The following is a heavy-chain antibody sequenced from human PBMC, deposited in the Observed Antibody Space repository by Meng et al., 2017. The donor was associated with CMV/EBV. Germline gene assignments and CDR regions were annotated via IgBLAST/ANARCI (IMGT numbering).Heavy chain of an antibody. J-gene: IGHJ6*02. CDR1: GFTFSDYY. CDR2: ISSSGSTI. CDR3: ARDGAYITGTTSYYYGMDV. D-gene: IGHD1-20*01. V-gene: IGHV3-11*01. Sequence: GGSLRLSCAASGFTFSDYYMSWIRQAPGKGLEWVSYISSSGSTIYYADSVKGRFTISRDNAKNSLYLQMNGLRAEDTAVYYCARDGAYITGTTSYYYGMDVWGQGTTVTVSS.